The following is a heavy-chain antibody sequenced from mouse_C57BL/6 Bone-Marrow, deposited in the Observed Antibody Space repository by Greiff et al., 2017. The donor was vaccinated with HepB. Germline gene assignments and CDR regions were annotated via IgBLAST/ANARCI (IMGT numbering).Heavy chain of an antibody. D-gene: IGHD2-1*01. Sequence: EVQRVESGGGLVKPGGSLKLSCAASGFTFSDYGMHWVRQAPEKGLEWVAYISSGSSTIYYADTVKGRFTISRDNAKNTLFLQMTSLRSEDTAMYYCARRGLLWYYYYAMDYWGQGTSVTVSS. V-gene: IGHV5-17*01. J-gene: IGHJ4*01. CDR2: ISSGSSTI. CDR1: GFTFSDYG. CDR3: ARRGLLWYYYYAMDY.